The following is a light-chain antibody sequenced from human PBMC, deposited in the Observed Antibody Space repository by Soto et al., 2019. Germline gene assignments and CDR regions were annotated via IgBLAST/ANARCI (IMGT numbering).Light chain of an antibody. CDR3: QQGNNWPLT. J-gene: IGKJ4*01. V-gene: IGKV3-11*01. CDR2: DAS. CDR1: QSVSTY. Sequence: EIVLTQSPATLSLSPGERAALSCRASQSVSTYLAWYQQKPGQAPRLLIYDASNRAPGIPARFSGSGSGTDFTLTISSLEAEDVAVYYCQQGNNWPLTFGGGTKVEIK.